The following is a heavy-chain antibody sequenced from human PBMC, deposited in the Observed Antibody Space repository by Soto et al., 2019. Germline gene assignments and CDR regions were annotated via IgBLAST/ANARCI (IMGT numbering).Heavy chain of an antibody. CDR3: AKDEISKTIRGDAFNF. Sequence: QVQLVESGGGVVQPGRSLRLSCAASGFTFSSDGMHWVRQAPGKWLEWVAVISYDGSYQYYVDSVKGRFTISRDNSKNTLYLQMNSLIAEDTAVYYCAKDEISKTIRGDAFNFWGQGTMVTVSS. CDR1: GFTFSSDG. CDR2: ISYDGSYQ. J-gene: IGHJ3*01. V-gene: IGHV3-30*18. D-gene: IGHD1-7*01.